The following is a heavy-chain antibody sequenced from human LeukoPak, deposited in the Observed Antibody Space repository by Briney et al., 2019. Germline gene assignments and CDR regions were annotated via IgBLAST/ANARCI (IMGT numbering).Heavy chain of an antibody. J-gene: IGHJ3*02. CDR2: ISYDGSNK. D-gene: IGHD5-24*01. V-gene: IGHV3-30*04. CDR1: GFTFSSYA. Sequence: PGRSLRLSCAASGFTFSSYAMHWVRQAPGKGLEWVAVISYDGSNKYYADSVKGRFTISGDNSKNTLYLQMNSLRAEDTAVYYCARDWEMATIGDAFDIWGQGTMVTVSS. CDR3: ARDWEMATIGDAFDI.